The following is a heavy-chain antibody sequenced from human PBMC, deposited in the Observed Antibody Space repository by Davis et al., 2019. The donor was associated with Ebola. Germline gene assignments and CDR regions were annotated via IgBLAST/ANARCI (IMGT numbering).Heavy chain of an antibody. J-gene: IGHJ4*02. CDR2: MHDGGTT. V-gene: IGHV3-53*01. CDR3: ARDLSGMDDY. D-gene: IGHD6-19*01. CDR1: GFTVRSNY. Sequence: PGGSLRLSCAASGFTVRSNYKGWVRQAPGKGLEWVSLMHDGGTTNYADSVKGRFTISRDNAKNTLYLQMNSLRAEDTAVYYCARDLSGMDDYWGQGTLVTVSS.